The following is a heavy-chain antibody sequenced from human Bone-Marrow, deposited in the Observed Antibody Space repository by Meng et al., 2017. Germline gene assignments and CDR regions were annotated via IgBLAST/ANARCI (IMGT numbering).Heavy chain of an antibody. V-gene: IGHV4-31*01. J-gene: IGHJ5*02. CDR3: ARGRRGYCSGGSCYHSNWFDP. CDR1: GRSISSGGYY. CDR2: IYYSGST. D-gene: IGHD2-15*01. Sequence: VSVRGCGPGLVKPSQPLSLPCTCSGRSISSGGYYWSWIRQHPGKGLEWIGYIYYSGSTYYNPSLKSLVTISVDTSKNQFSLKLSSVTAADTAVYYCARGRRGYCSGGSCYHSNWFDPWGQGTLVTVSS.